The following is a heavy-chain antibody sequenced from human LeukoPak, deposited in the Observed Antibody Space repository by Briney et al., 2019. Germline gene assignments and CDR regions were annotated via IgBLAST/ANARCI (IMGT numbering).Heavy chain of an antibody. CDR2: ISAYNGNT. V-gene: IGHV1-18*01. D-gene: IGHD3-3*01. CDR3: ARDHQLNYDFWSGYYTGWDYYYYYMDV. CDR1: GYTFTSYG. J-gene: IGHJ6*03. Sequence: ASVKVSCKASGYTFTSYGISWVRQAPGQGLEWMGWISAYNGNTNYAQKLQGRVTMTTDTSTSTAYMELRSLRSDDTAVYYCARDHQLNYDFWSGYYTGWDYYYYYMDVWGKGTTVTVSS.